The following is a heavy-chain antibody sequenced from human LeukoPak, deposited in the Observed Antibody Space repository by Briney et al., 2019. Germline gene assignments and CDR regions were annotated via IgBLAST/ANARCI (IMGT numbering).Heavy chain of an antibody. J-gene: IGHJ5*02. CDR2: INHSGST. V-gene: IGHV4-34*01. CDR3: ARSGGYYRWFDP. D-gene: IGHD3-22*01. Sequence: PSETLSLTCAVYGGSFSGYYWCWIRQPPGKGLEWIGEINHSGSTNYSPSLKSRVTISVDTSKNQFSLKLSSVTAADTAVYYCARSGGYYRWFDPWGQGTLVTVSS. CDR1: GGSFSGYY.